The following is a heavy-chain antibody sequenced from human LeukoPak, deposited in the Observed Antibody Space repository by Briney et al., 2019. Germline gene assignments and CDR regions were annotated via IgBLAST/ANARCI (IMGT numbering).Heavy chain of an antibody. V-gene: IGHV4-61*02. CDR1: GGSISSGSYY. J-gene: IGHJ4*02. D-gene: IGHD3-9*01. Sequence: PSETLSLTCTVSGGSISSGSYYWSWIRQPAGKGLEWIGRIYTSGSTNYNPSLKSRVTISVDTSKNQFSLKLSSVAAADTAVYYCAREGVNFDWLHEGDYWGQGTLVTVS. CDR3: AREGVNFDWLHEGDY. CDR2: IYTSGST.